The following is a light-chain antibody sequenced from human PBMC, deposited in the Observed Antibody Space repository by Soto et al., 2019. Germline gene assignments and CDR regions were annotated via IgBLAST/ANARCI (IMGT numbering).Light chain of an antibody. V-gene: IGLV2-14*01. CDR1: TSDIGTYNY. CDR3: NSMPISSASRNV. CDR2: EVN. Sequence: QSALTQPAAVSGSPGESITISCTGTTSDIGTYNYVSWFQQYSGKAPKLLIYEVNNRPSGVSNRFSGSKSGNSASLTISGLQAEDEADYYCNSMPISSASRNVFGTGTKVTVL. J-gene: IGLJ1*01.